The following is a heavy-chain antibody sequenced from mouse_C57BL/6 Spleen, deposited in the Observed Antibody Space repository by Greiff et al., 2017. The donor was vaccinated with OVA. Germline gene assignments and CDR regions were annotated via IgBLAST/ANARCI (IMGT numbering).Heavy chain of an antibody. D-gene: IGHD2-4*01. CDR1: GFTFSSYG. CDR2: ISSGGSYT. J-gene: IGHJ3*01. V-gene: IGHV5-6*01. Sequence: EVQVVESGGDLVKPGGSLKLSCAASGFTFSSYGMSWVRQTPDKRLEWVATISSGGSYTYYPDSVKGRFTISRDNAKNTLYLQMSSLKSEDTAMYYCARLIYYDYDDWFAYWGQGTLVTVSA. CDR3: ARLIYYDYDDWFAY.